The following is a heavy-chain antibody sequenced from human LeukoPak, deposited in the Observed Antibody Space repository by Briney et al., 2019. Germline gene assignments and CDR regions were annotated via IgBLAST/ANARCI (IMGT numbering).Heavy chain of an antibody. V-gene: IGHV3-66*01. CDR1: GFTVSSNY. CDR3: ARGLIVATIYDAFDI. D-gene: IGHD5-12*01. J-gene: IGHJ3*02. Sequence: GGSLRLPCAASGFTVSSNYMSWVRQAPGKGLEWVSIIYSDGSTYYSDSVKGRFTISRDNSNNTLYLQMNSLRAEDTAVYCCARGLIVATIYDAFDIWGQGTMVTVSS. CDR2: IYSDGST.